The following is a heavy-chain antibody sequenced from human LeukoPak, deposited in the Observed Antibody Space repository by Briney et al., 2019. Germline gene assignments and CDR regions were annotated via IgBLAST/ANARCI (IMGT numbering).Heavy chain of an antibody. D-gene: IGHD2-21*02. J-gene: IGHJ4*02. CDR1: GYTFTSYY. CDR2: INPSGGST. CDR3: ARALVTAIRADFDY. Sequence: ASVKVSCKASGYTFTSYYMHWVRQAPGQGLEWMGIINPSGGSTSYVQKSQGRVTMTRDMSTSTVYMELSSLRSEDTAVYYCARALVTAIRADFDYWGQGTLVTVSS. V-gene: IGHV1-46*01.